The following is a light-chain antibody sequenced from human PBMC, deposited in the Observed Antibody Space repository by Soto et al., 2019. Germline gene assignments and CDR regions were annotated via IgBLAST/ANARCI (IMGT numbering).Light chain of an antibody. CDR2: GAS. V-gene: IGKV1-9*01. CDR1: QDISSY. Sequence: DIQLTQSPSCLSTSVADRVTISCRASQDISSYLAWYQQKPGKAPKLLIYGASTLQSGVPSRFSGSGSGTDFTLTISSLQPEDFATYSCQQLNSYPYTFGQGTKVDIK. J-gene: IGKJ2*01. CDR3: QQLNSYPYT.